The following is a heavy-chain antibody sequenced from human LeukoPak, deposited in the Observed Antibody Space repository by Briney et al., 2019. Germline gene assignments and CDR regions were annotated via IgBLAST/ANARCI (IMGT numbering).Heavy chain of an antibody. V-gene: IGHV4-59*08. CDR2: IYYSGST. J-gene: IGHJ4*02. CDR3: ARNSCPSGSCYDNRGYFDY. Sequence: RPSQSLSLTCTVPGGSISSYYWSWIRQSPGKGLEWIGYIYYSGSTNYNPSLRSRVTISVDTSKNQFSLKLSSVTAADTAVYYCARNSCPSGSCYDNRGYFDYWGQGTLVTVSS. CDR1: GGSISSYY. D-gene: IGHD2-15*01.